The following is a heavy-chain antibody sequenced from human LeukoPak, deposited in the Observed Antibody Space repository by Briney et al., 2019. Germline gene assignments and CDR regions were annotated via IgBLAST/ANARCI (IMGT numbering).Heavy chain of an antibody. CDR1: GFTFSGYA. CDR2: ISGSGGST. V-gene: IGHV3-23*01. CDR3: AREGGIAVAAYFDY. Sequence: GGSLTLSCAASGFTFSGYAMSWVRQAPGKGLEWVSAISGSGGSTYYADSVKGRFTISRDNSKNTLYLQMNSLRAEDTAVYYCAREGGIAVAAYFDYWGQGTLVTVSS. D-gene: IGHD6-19*01. J-gene: IGHJ4*02.